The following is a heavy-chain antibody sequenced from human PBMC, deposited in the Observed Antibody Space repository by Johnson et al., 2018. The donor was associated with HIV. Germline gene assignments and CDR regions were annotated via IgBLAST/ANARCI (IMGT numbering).Heavy chain of an antibody. CDR2: NSGSGVST. J-gene: IGHJ3*02. Sequence: VQLVESGGGVVQPGRSLRLSCAASGFTFSSYAMHWVRQAPGKGLEWVSSNSGSGVSTYYADSVKGRFTISRDNSKNTLYLQMNSLKTEDTAVYYCARVLGSSRRGAFDIWGQGTMVTVSS. V-gene: IGHV3-23*04. CDR3: ARVLGSSRRGAFDI. CDR1: GFTFSSYA. D-gene: IGHD6-6*01.